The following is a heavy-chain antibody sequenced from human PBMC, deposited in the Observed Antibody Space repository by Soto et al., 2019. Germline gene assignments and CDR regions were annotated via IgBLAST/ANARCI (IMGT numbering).Heavy chain of an antibody. V-gene: IGHV3-30*18. CDR2: ISYDGSNK. CDR3: AKEPGSGWYFNWFDP. D-gene: IGHD6-19*01. J-gene: IGHJ5*02. CDR1: GFTFSSYG. Sequence: QVQLVESGGGVVQPGRSLRLSCAASGFTFSSYGMHWVRQAPGKGLEWVAVISYDGSNKYYADSVKGRFTISRDNSKNTLYLQMNSLSAEDTAVYYCAKEPGSGWYFNWFDPWGQGTLVTVSS.